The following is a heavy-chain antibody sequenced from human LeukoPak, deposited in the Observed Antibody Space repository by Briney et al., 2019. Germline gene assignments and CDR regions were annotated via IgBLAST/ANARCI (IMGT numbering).Heavy chain of an antibody. D-gene: IGHD3-10*01. V-gene: IGHV4-34*01. Sequence: SETLSLTCAVYGESITACYWTWIRQPPGKRLEWIGEVRHSGSTNYNPSLKSRVTMSVDMSKNQFSLKLNSVTAADTAVYYCAGATATGTGRAFHYWAQGNLVPVSS. J-gene: IGHJ4*02. CDR3: AGATATGTGRAFHY. CDR1: GESITACY. CDR2: VRHSGST.